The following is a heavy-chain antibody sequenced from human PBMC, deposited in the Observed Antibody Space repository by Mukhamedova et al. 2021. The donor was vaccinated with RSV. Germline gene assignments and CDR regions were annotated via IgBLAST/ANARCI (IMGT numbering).Heavy chain of an antibody. V-gene: IGHV3-21*01. J-gene: IGHJ4*02. CDR2: ISSSSSYI. CDR3: ARGLGHY. Sequence: GKGLEWVSSISSSSSYIYYADSVKGRFTISRDNAKNSLYPQMNSLRAEDTAVYYCARGLGHYWGQGTLVTVSS. D-gene: IGHD3-10*01.